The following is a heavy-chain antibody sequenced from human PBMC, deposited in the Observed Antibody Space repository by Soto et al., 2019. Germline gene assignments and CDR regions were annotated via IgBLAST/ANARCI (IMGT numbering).Heavy chain of an antibody. CDR2: INPTSRDV. J-gene: IGHJ3*02. CDR1: GFTFSSYS. D-gene: IGHD7-27*01. CDR3: ARHETRLTGEGYDI. V-gene: IGHV3-21*01. Sequence: EVQLLESGGGLVNPGGSLRLSCATSGFTFSSYSMDWVRQAPGKGLEWVSSINPTSRDVFYADSVRGRFTISRDYAESSLHLQMNGLRGEDTGVYYCARHETRLTGEGYDIWGRGTVVTVSS.